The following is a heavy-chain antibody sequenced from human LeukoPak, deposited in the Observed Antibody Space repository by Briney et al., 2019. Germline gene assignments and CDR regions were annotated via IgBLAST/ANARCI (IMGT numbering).Heavy chain of an antibody. CDR2: INHSGST. D-gene: IGHD3-22*01. V-gene: IGHV4-34*01. CDR3: ALGYYDSSGYYLAAFDI. CDR1: GGSFSGYY. J-gene: IGHJ3*02. Sequence: PSETLSLTCAVYGGSFSGYYWSWIRQPPGKGLEWIGEINHSGSTNYNPSLKSRVTISVDSSKNQFSLKLSSVTAADTAVYYCALGYYDSSGYYLAAFDIWGQGTMVTVSS.